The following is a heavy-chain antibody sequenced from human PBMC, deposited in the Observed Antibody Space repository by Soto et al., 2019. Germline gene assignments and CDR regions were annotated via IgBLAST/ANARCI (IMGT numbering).Heavy chain of an antibody. Sequence: GGSLRLFCAASGFTFDDYAMHWVRQAPGKGLEWVSGISWNSGSIGYADSVKGRFTISRDNAKNSLYLQMNSLRAEDTALYYCAKGAGYSYGLVCDYWGQGTLVTVSS. D-gene: IGHD5-18*01. CDR1: GFTFDDYA. CDR3: AKGAGYSYGLVCDY. CDR2: ISWNSGSI. J-gene: IGHJ4*02. V-gene: IGHV3-9*01.